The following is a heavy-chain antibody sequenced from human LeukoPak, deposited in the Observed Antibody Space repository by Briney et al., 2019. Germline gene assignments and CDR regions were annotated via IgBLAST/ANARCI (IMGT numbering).Heavy chain of an antibody. J-gene: IGHJ4*02. CDR1: GFTFGTYA. D-gene: IGHD6-6*01. CDR2: IDNSGGYT. Sequence: GGSLRLSCAASGFTFGTYAMSWVRQAPGKGLEWVSTIDNSGGYTYYADSVKGRFTISRDNSKNTLFLQMNSLRAEDSAVYYCAKGTYSSSPRDYWGQGTLVTVSS. CDR3: AKGTYSSSPRDY. V-gene: IGHV3-23*01.